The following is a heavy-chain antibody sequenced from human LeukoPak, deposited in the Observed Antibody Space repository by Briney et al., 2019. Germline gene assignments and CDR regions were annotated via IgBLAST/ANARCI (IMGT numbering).Heavy chain of an antibody. CDR3: ARDLSSSITMVVVVNYQDSFDY. J-gene: IGHJ4*02. Sequence: ASVKVSCKASGYTFTGYYMHWVRQAPGQGLEWMGRINPNSGGTNYAQKFQGRVTMTRDTSISTAYMELSRLRSDDTAVYYCARDLSSSITMVVVVNYQDSFDYWGQGTLVTASS. CDR1: GYTFTGYY. D-gene: IGHD3-22*01. CDR2: INPNSGGT. V-gene: IGHV1-2*06.